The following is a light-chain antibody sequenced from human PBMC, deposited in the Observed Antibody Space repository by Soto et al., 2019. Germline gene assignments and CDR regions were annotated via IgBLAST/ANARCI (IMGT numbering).Light chain of an antibody. CDR2: WAS. V-gene: IGKV4-1*01. CDR1: QRVLYSSNNKSY. Sequence: DIVMTQSPDSLAVSLGERATIDCKSSQRVLYSSNNKSYLAWYQQKPGQSPTLLIYWASNRESGVPDRLSGSGSGTDFTLSISSLRAEEVAVYSCHQYYSTPLTFGGGTKVEI. CDR3: HQYYSTPLT. J-gene: IGKJ4*01.